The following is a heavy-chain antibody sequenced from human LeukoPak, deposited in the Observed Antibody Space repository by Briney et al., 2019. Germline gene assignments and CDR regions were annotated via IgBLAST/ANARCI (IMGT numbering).Heavy chain of an antibody. Sequence: GGSLRLSCAASGFTFSSYSMNWVRQAPGKGLEWVSSISSSSGYIYYADSVKGRFTISRDNAKNSLYLQMNSLRAEDTAVYYCAGDSRPANFISPDRADYWGQGTLVTVSS. CDR2: ISSSSGYI. CDR3: AGDSRPANFISPDRADY. V-gene: IGHV3-21*01. CDR1: GFTFSSYS. D-gene: IGHD4/OR15-4a*01. J-gene: IGHJ4*02.